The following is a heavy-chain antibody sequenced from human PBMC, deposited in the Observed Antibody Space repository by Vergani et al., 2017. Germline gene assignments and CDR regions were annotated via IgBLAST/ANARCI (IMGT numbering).Heavy chain of an antibody. CDR1: GLTFRNHV. D-gene: IGHD6-19*01. CDR2: ISATGGSR. Sequence: EGQLVESGGGLVRPGGSLRLSCAASGLTFRNHVMYWVRQAPGKGLEWVSSISATGGSRYYADSVKGRFTISRDSSKNTVYLQMNSLRGEDTALYYCAKDRGVTVPGGGAFDIWGRGTMVTVSS. CDR3: AKDRGVTVPGGGAFDI. J-gene: IGHJ3*02. V-gene: IGHV3-23*04.